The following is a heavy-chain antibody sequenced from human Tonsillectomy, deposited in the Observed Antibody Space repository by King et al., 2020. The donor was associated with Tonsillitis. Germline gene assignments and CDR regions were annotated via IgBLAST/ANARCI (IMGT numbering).Heavy chain of an antibody. Sequence: QLVQSGGGLVQPGRSLRLSCTASGFTFGDYAMSWFRQAPGKGLEWVGFIRSKAYGGTTEYAASVNGRFTIARDDTKSITYLQMNSLKTADTAVYYCTSAPQPWGQGTLVTVSS. V-gene: IGHV3-49*03. D-gene: IGHD1-14*01. CDR3: TSAPQP. CDR1: GFTFGDYA. J-gene: IGHJ4*02. CDR2: IRSKAYGGTT.